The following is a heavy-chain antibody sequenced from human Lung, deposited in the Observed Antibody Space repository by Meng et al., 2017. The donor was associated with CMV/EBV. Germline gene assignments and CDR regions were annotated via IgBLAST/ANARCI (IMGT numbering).Heavy chain of an antibody. D-gene: IGHD3-3*01. CDR1: GGTFSSYA. CDR3: ATLPEGAIFGDYGMDV. V-gene: IGHV1-69*05. J-gene: IGHJ6*02. CDR2: IIPIFGTA. Sequence: SXXVSXKASGGTFSSYAISWVRQAPGQGLEWMGGIIPIFGTANYAQKFQGRVTITTDESTSTAYMELSSPRSEDTAVYYCATLPEGAIFGDYGMDVWGQGTTVTVSS.